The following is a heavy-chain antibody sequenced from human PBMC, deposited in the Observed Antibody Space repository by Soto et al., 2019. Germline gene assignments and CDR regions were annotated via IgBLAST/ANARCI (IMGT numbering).Heavy chain of an antibody. D-gene: IGHD2-8*01. Sequence: XSVKVSCKASGYRFSDYHIRWVRQAPGQGLEWLGRINPKSGGTSSAQKFQGWVTMTRDTSISTAYMELTRLRSDDTAVYFCARGHSTDCSNGVCSFFYNHEMDVWGQGTTVTVSS. CDR1: GYRFSDYH. V-gene: IGHV1-2*04. CDR2: INPKSGGT. J-gene: IGHJ6*02. CDR3: ARGHSTDCSNGVCSFFYNHEMDV.